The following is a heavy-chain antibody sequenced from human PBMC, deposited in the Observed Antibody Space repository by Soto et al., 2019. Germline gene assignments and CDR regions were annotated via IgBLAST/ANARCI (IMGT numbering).Heavy chain of an antibody. D-gene: IGHD5-12*01. CDR2: ISYDGGNK. CDR1: GFTFSHYA. CDR3: ARAGSTSGGRLDY. J-gene: IGHJ4*02. Sequence: VQLVESGGGVVQPGGSLRLSCAASGFTFSHYAMHWARQAPGKGLECVAVISYDGGNKNYADSVKGRFTISRDNSENTLYLQMNSLRGEDTAVYYCARAGSTSGGRLDYWGQGALVTVSS. V-gene: IGHV3-30*03.